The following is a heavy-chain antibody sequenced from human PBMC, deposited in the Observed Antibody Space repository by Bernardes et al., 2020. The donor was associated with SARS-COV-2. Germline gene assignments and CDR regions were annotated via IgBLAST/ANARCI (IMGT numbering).Heavy chain of an antibody. CDR1: GGPISIYGYH. V-gene: IGHV4-31*03. D-gene: IGHD5-12*01. CDR3: AISGLNGAFDI. J-gene: IGHJ3*02. Sequence: TLSLLCTVSGGPISIYGYHWSWIPQHPGKGLELIGYIYYSGSTYYNPSLKSRVTISIDTSKNQFSLRLSSVTAADTAVYYCAISGLNGAFDIWGQGTMVTVSS. CDR2: IYYSGST.